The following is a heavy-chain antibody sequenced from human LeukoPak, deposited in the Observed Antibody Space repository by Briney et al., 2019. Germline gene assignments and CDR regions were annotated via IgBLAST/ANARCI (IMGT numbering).Heavy chain of an antibody. Sequence: GGSLRLSCAASGFTFSSSAMSWVRQAPGKGLEWVSNISGSGSGGSTYYADSVKSRFTISRDNSKNTLYLQMNSLRAEDTAVYYCAKSGLNRFDYWGQGTLVTVSS. D-gene: IGHD2-15*01. CDR1: GFTFSSSA. J-gene: IGHJ4*02. V-gene: IGHV3-23*01. CDR2: ISGSGSGGST. CDR3: AKSGLNRFDY.